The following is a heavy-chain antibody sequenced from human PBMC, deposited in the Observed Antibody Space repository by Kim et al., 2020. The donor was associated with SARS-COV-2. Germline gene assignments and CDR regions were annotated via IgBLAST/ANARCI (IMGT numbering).Heavy chain of an antibody. CDR3: AKDRSALDAFDI. CDR1: GFTFSSYG. J-gene: IGHJ3*02. V-gene: IGHV3-30*18. CDR2: ISYDGSNK. Sequence: GGSLRLSCAASGFTFSSYGMHWVRQAPGKGLEWVAVISYDGSNKYYADSVKCRFTISRDNSKNTLYLQMNSLRAEDTAVYYCAKDRSALDAFDIWGQGTMVTVSS. D-gene: IGHD3-3*01.